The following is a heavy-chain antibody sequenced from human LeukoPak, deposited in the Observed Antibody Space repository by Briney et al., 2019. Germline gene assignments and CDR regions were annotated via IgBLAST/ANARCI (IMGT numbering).Heavy chain of an antibody. CDR3: ARGRNRIVGATTFYARPFDY. V-gene: IGHV4-59*01. J-gene: IGHJ4*02. CDR1: GGSISSYY. CDR2: THYSGT. D-gene: IGHD1-26*01. Sequence: SETLSLACTVSGGSISSYYWSWIRQPPGKGLEWIGYTHYSGTNYNPSLKSRVTISADTSKNQFSLKLSSVTAADTAVYYCARGRNRIVGATTFYARPFDYWGQGTLVTVSS.